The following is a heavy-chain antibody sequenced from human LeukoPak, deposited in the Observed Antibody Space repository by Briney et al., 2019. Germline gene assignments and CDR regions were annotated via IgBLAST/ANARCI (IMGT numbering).Heavy chain of an antibody. CDR2: IYSGGST. CDR3: ARDLTVHGSGQSDY. Sequence: GGSLRLSCAASGFSVSSNYMSWVRQAPGQGLEWVSVIYSGGSTYYADSVKGRFTISRDNSKNTLYLQMNSLRAEDTAVYYCARDLTVHGSGQSDYWGQGTLVTVSS. J-gene: IGHJ4*02. D-gene: IGHD3-10*01. V-gene: IGHV3-53*01. CDR1: GFSVSSNY.